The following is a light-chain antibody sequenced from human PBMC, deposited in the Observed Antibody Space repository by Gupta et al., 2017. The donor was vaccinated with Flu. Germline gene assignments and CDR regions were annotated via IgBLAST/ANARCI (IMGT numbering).Light chain of an antibody. J-gene: IGLJ3*02. CDR2: SNN. CDR1: SSNIEDNA. CDR3: AAWDDNRNDVV. Sequence: QSVLTQPPSASGTPGQRVTISCSGGSSNIEDNAVNWYQQVPGTAPRLLIHSNNRRPSVVSERFSASKSASSAALAITGLQAEDEADYYCAAWDDNRNDVVFGGGTKLTVL. V-gene: IGLV1-44*01.